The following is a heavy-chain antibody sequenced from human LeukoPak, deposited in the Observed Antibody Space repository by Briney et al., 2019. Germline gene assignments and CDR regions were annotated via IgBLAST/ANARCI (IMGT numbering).Heavy chain of an antibody. CDR1: GYTFTGYY. D-gene: IGHD1-1*01. CDR2: INPNSGGT. V-gene: IGHV1-2*06. J-gene: IGHJ4*02. CDR3: ARDPGATTNSFDY. Sequence: GASVKVSCKXSGYTFTGYYIHWVRQAPGQGLEWMGRINPNSGGTNYAQKFQGRVTMTRDTSISTAYMELSRLRSDDTAVYYCARDPGATTNSFDYWGQGTLVTVSS.